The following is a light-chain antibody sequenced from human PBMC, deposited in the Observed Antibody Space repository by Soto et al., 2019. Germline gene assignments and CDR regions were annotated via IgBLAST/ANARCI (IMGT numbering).Light chain of an antibody. Sequence: QSALTQPPSASGSPGQSVTISCTGTSSDVGGYNYVSWYQHHPGKAPKLMIYDVSKRPSGVPDRSSGSKSGNTASLTVSGLQAEDEADYYCSSYAGSNNYVFGTGTKVTVL. J-gene: IGLJ1*01. V-gene: IGLV2-8*01. CDR1: SSDVGGYNY. CDR2: DVS. CDR3: SSYAGSNNYV.